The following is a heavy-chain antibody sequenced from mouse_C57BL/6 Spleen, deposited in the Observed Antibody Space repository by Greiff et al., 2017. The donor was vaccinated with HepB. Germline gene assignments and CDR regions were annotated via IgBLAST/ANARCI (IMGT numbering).Heavy chain of an antibody. D-gene: IGHD1-1*01. J-gene: IGHJ2*01. CDR1: GFTFSSYG. Sequence: VQLQQSGGDLVKPGGSLKLSCAASGFTFSSYGMSWVRQTPDKRLEWVATISSGGSYTYYPDSVKGRFTISRDNAKNTLYLQMSSLKSEDTAMYYCARHPCGSSEGGYYFDYWGQGTTLTVSS. V-gene: IGHV5-6*01. CDR2: ISSGGSYT. CDR3: ARHPCGSSEGGYYFDY.